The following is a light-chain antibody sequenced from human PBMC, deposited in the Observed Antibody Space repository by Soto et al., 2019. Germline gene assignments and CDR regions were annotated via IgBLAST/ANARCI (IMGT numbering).Light chain of an antibody. J-gene: IGKJ4*01. CDR1: QTISIY. V-gene: IGKV1-39*01. CDR3: QQTYSTPLT. CDR2: AAS. Sequence: DIPMTQSPSSLSSSVGDRVTITCRASQTISIYLNWYQQKPGKAPKVLISAASSLQSGVPSRFSGSGSGTDFTLTISSLQPEDFATYYCQQTYSTPLTFGGGTKVEIK.